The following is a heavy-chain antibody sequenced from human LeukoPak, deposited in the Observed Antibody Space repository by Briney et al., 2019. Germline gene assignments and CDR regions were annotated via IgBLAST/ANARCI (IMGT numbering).Heavy chain of an antibody. Sequence: SETLSLTCTVSGGSISRYYWSWIRQPPGKGLEWIGYIYYSGSTNYNASLKSRVTISVDTSKNQFSLKLSSVTAADTAVYYCARGTRLYSSERWGQGTLVTVS. CDR1: GGSISRYY. J-gene: IGHJ4*02. CDR3: ARGTRLYSSER. D-gene: IGHD6-19*01. CDR2: IYYSGST. V-gene: IGHV4-59*01.